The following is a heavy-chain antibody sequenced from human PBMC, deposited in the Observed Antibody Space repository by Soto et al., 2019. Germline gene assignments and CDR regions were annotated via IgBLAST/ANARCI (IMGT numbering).Heavy chain of an antibody. Sequence: QVQLQQCGAGLLKPSETLSLTCAVYGGSFSGYYWSWIRQPPGKGQEWIGEINHSGSTNYNPSLKSRVTISVHPSKNQFSLKLSSVTAADTAVYYCARGRGTTVVTTGTTGGFDLWGRGTLVTVSS. CDR2: INHSGST. J-gene: IGHJ2*01. D-gene: IGHD4-17*01. CDR1: GGSFSGYY. V-gene: IGHV4-34*01. CDR3: ARGRGTTVVTTGTTGGFDL.